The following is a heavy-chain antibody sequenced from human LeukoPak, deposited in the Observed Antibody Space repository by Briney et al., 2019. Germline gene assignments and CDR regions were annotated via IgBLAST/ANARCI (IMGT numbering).Heavy chain of an antibody. CDR1: GYTFTSYG. D-gene: IGHD3-22*01. V-gene: IGHV1-18*01. CDR2: ISAYNGNT. J-gene: IGHJ4*02. Sequence: GASVKVSCKASGYTFTSYGISWVRQAPGQGLEWMGWISAYNGNTNYAQKLQGRVTMTTDTSTSTAYMELRSLRSDDTAVYYCARDAPQYYYDSSGYSPYYFDYWGQGTLVTVSS. CDR3: ARDAPQYYYDSSGYSPYYFDY.